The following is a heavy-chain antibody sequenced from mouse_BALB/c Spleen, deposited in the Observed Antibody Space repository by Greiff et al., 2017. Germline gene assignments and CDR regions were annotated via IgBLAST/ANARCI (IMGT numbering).Heavy chain of an antibody. Sequence: VQLKESGPGLVKPSQSLSLTCTVTGYSITSDYAWNWIRQFPGNKLEWMGYISYSGSTSYNPSLKSRISITRDTSKNQFFLQLNSVTTEDTATYYCARSPYYGSRSLYYFDYWGQGTTLTVSS. CDR2: ISYSGST. CDR3: ARSPYYGSRSLYYFDY. J-gene: IGHJ2*01. D-gene: IGHD1-1*01. CDR1: GYSITSDYA. V-gene: IGHV3-2*02.